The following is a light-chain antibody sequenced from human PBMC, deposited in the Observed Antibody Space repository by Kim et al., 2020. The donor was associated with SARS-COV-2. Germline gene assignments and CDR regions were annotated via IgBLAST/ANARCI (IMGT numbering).Light chain of an antibody. CDR1: QSISTN. J-gene: IGKJ1*01. CDR2: TAS. CDR3: QQYYDWPWT. Sequence: EIVMTQSPATLSVSPGEGVTLSCRASQSISTNLGWYQHKPGQAPRLLIYTASTRATGIPARFSGSGSGIEFTLTISSLQSEDFAVYSCQQYYDWPWTFGQGTKVEIK. V-gene: IGKV3-15*01.